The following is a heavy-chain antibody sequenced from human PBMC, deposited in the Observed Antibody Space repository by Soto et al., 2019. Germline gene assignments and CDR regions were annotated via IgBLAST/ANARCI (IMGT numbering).Heavy chain of an antibody. J-gene: IGHJ2*01. CDR3: ARDGPYYYDSSAQEGIHWYFDL. Sequence: PGGSLRLSCAASGFTFSDYYMSWIRQAPGKGLEWVSYISSSGSTIYYADSVKGRFTISRDNAKNSLYLQMNSLRAEDTAVYYCARDGPYYYDSSAQEGIHWYFDLWGRGTLVTVSS. CDR1: GFTFSDYY. CDR2: ISSSGSTI. D-gene: IGHD3-22*01. V-gene: IGHV3-11*01.